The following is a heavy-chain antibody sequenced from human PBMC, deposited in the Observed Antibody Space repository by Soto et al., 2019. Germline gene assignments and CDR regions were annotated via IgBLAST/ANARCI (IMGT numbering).Heavy chain of an antibody. J-gene: IGHJ4*02. CDR2: IYYSGIT. V-gene: IGHV4-39*01. Sequence: QLQLQESGPGLVKPSETLSLTCTVSGVSISNSIYYWGWIRRPPGKGLEWIGTIYYSGITYYNPSLKSRVTISVDTSKNQFSLTLTSVTAADTAVYYCARHGSNWGQGTLVTVSS. CDR3: ARHGSN. CDR1: GVSISNSIYY.